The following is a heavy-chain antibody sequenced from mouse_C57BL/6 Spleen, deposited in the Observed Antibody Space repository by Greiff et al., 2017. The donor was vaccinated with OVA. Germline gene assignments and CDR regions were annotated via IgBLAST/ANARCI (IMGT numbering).Heavy chain of an antibody. CDR2: IWGGGST. CDR1: GFSLTSYG. Sequence: QVQLKESGPGLVAPSQSLSITCTVSGFSLTSYGVDWVRQPPGKGLEWLGVIWGGGSTNYNSALMSRLSISKDNSKSQVFLKMNCLQTDDTAMYYCAKQYDYDEGFAYWGQGTLVTVSA. V-gene: IGHV2-9*01. D-gene: IGHD2-4*01. J-gene: IGHJ3*01. CDR3: AKQYDYDEGFAY.